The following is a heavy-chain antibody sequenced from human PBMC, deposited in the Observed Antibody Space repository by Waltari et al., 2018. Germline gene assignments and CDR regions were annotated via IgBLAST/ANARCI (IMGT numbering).Heavy chain of an antibody. Sequence: QVQLQESGPGLVKPSETLSLTCTVSGGSISSYYWTWIRQPPGKGLEWIWYIYYSGSTNYNPSLKSRVTISVDTSKNQFSLKLSSVTAADTAVYYCARHHSYIYSSFDYWGQGTLVTVSS. V-gene: IGHV4-59*08. J-gene: IGHJ4*02. D-gene: IGHD5-18*01. CDR3: ARHHSYIYSSFDY. CDR1: GGSISSYY. CDR2: IYYSGST.